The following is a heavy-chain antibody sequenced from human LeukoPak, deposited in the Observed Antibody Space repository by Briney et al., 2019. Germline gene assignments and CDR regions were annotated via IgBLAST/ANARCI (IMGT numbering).Heavy chain of an antibody. J-gene: IGHJ5*02. CDR1: GFTVNSNY. CDR2: IYSGGST. Sequence: GGSLRLSCAASGFTVNSNYMSWVRQAPGKWLEWVSVIYSGGSTYYADPVKGRFTISRDNSKNTLYLQMNSLRAEDTAVYYCARGGNYYGSGSYYDNWFDPWGQGTLVTVSS. CDR3: ARGGNYYGSGSYYDNWFDP. D-gene: IGHD3-10*01. V-gene: IGHV3-66*01.